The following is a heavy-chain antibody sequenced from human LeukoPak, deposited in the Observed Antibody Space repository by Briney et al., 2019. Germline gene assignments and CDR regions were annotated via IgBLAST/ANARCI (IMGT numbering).Heavy chain of an antibody. V-gene: IGHV1-2*02. CDR1: GYTFTSYD. CDR2: INPNSGGT. D-gene: IGHD5-12*01. J-gene: IGHJ3*02. Sequence: ASVKVSCTASGYTFTSYDINWVRQAPGQGLEWMGWINPNSGGTNYAQKFQGRVTMTRDTSISTAYMELSRLRSDDTAVYYCARGDSGYVPDAFDIWGQGTMVTVSS. CDR3: ARGDSGYVPDAFDI.